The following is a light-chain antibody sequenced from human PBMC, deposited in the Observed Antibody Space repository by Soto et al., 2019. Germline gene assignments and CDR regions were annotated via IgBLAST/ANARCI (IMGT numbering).Light chain of an antibody. V-gene: IGKV3-15*01. CDR1: QSLSGH. J-gene: IGKJ1*01. CDR2: RAS. CDR3: QQYSKWPPWT. Sequence: EIVMTQSPATLAGSPGGTVTLSCRASQSLSGHSAWYQQKPGQAPTLLIFRASTRATGVPARISGRGSGTEFTLTISGLQSEDFAVYYCQQYSKWPPWTFGPGTKVDIK.